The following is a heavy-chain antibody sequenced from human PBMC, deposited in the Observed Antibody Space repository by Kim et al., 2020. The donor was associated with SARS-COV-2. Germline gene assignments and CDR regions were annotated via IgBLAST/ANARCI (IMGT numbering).Heavy chain of an antibody. J-gene: IGHJ4*02. D-gene: IGHD6-13*01. V-gene: IGHV3-9*01. CDR3: AKDGAAAAPFDY. Sequence: GDADSVKGRVTISRDNAKNSRYLQMNSLRAEDTALYYCAKDGAAAAPFDYWGQGTLVTVSS.